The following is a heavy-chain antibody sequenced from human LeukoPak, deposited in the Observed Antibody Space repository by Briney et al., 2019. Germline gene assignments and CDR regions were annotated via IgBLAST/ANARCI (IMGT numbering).Heavy chain of an antibody. CDR1: GGSISSYY. CDR3: ARGGAFDI. J-gene: IGHJ3*02. Sequence: SETLSLTCTVSGGSISSYYWSWIRQPPGKGLEWIGYIYYTGTTNYNPSLKSRVTITVDTSKNQFSLKLSSVTAADTAVYYCARGGAFDIWGQGTMVTVSS. V-gene: IGHV4-59*01. CDR2: IYYTGTT.